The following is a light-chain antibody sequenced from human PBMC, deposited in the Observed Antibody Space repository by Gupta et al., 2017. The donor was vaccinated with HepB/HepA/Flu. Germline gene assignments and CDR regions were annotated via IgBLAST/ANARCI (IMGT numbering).Light chain of an antibody. CDR1: QSFVHSDGNTY. CDR3: MQGAQWPYT. CDR2: KVS. Sequence: DVVMTQSPLSLPVTLGQPASSSCRSSQSFVHSDGNTYLNWFHQRPGQSPRRLIYKVSNRDSGVPDRFSGSGSGTDFTLRISRVDGEDVGVYYCMQGAQWPYTFGQGTKLEIK. J-gene: IGKJ2*01. V-gene: IGKV2-30*02.